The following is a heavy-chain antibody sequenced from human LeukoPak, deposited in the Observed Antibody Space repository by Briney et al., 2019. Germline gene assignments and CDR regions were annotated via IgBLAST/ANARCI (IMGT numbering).Heavy chain of an antibody. CDR3: ARDVPHNWFDS. Sequence: GGSLRLSCAASGLTFSGYWVHWVRQAPGKGLVRVSRIDNDGSGTIYADSVKGRFTISRDSAKNTVHLQMNSLRVEDTAVYYCARDVPHNWFDSWGQGILVTVSS. CDR2: IDNDGSGT. V-gene: IGHV3-74*01. J-gene: IGHJ5*01. CDR1: GLTFSGYW.